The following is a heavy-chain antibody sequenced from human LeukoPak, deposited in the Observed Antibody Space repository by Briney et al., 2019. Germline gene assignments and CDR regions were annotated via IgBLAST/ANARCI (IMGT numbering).Heavy chain of an antibody. CDR3: ARQPPNTASFDY. CDR1: GGSVNGYY. J-gene: IGHJ4*02. V-gene: IGHV4-59*02. CDR2: IYSSGDI. D-gene: IGHD2-21*02. Sequence: SDTLSLTCAVSGGSVNGYYWSWIRQTPGMGLEWIGYIYSSGDINYNPSLTSRLTMSVDTSNNQVSLKLSSVTAADTAVYFCARQPPNTASFDYWGQGTLVTVS.